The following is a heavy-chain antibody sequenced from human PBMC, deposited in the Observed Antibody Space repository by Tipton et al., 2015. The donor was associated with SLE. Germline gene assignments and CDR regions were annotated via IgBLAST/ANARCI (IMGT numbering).Heavy chain of an antibody. Sequence: GSLRLSCAASGFTFRSYGMNWVRQAPGKGLEWVSVISGSGFSTYYADSVKGRFTISRDNSKNTLYLQMNSLRAEDTAVYYCARDTYSYGCDYWGQGTLVTVSS. CDR3: ARDTYSYGCDY. V-gene: IGHV3-23*01. D-gene: IGHD5-18*01. CDR2: ISGSGFST. CDR1: GFTFRSYG. J-gene: IGHJ4*02.